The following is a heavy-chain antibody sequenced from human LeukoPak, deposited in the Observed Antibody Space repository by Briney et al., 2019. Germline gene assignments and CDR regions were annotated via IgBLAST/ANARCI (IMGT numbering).Heavy chain of an antibody. V-gene: IGHV1-69*05. CDR1: GGTFTSYA. D-gene: IGHD4-17*01. CDR3: ARGFDGDPSYYFDY. Sequence: SAKVSCKASGGTFTSYAISWVRQAPGQGLEWMGGIIPIFGTANYAQKFQGRVTITTDESTSTAYMELSSLRSEDTAAYYCARGFDGDPSYYFDYWGQGTLVTVSS. CDR2: IIPIFGTA. J-gene: IGHJ4*02.